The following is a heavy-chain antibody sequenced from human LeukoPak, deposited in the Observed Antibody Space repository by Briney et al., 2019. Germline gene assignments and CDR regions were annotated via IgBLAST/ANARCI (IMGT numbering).Heavy chain of an antibody. CDR2: ISSTTNTI. J-gene: IGHJ4*02. Sequence: GGSLRLSCAASGFTFSSFSMNWVRQAPGKGLEWISYISSTTNTIYYADSAKGRFTISRDTAKNSLYLQMNSLRAEDAAVYYCARGCSGGSCQYYFDYWGQGTLVTVSS. CDR1: GFTFSSFS. CDR3: ARGCSGGSCQYYFDY. V-gene: IGHV3-48*04. D-gene: IGHD2-15*01.